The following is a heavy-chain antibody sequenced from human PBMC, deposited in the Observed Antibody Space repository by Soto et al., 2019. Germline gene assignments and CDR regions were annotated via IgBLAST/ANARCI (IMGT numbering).Heavy chain of an antibody. CDR2: IIPIFGTA. J-gene: IGHJ6*02. CDR3: ARDDYGDYADYYYGMDV. Sequence: QVQLVQSGAEVKEPGSSVKVSCKASGGPFRSYAISWVRQAPGPGLEWMGGIIPIFGTANYAQKYQGRVTITADKSTSTAYMELSSLRSEDTAVYYCARDDYGDYADYYYGMDVWGQGTTVTVSS. CDR1: GGPFRSYA. V-gene: IGHV1-69*06. D-gene: IGHD4-17*01.